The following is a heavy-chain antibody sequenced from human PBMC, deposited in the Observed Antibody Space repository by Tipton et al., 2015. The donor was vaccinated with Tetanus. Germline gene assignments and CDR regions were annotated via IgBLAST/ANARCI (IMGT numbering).Heavy chain of an antibody. CDR3: AGDRGGYSYGFNWFDP. CDR2: IYYSGST. V-gene: IGHV4-61*08. CDR1: GGSVSSGGYF. J-gene: IGHJ5*02. D-gene: IGHD5-24*01. Sequence: TLSLTCTVSGGSVSSGGYFWSWIRQPPGKGLEWIGYIYYSGSTNYSPSLKSRVTISVDTSENQFSLRLNSVTAADTAVYYCAGDRGGYSYGFNWFDPWGQGTLVTVSS.